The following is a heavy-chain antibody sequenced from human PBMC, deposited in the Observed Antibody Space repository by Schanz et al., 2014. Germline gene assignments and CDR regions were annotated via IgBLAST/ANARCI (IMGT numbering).Heavy chain of an antibody. CDR2: IISILGIP. D-gene: IGHD3-22*01. V-gene: IGHV1-69*09. CDR3: ARDYYDSSGYYYCDY. Sequence: QVQLVQSGAEVKKPGASVKVSCKASGYTFTSYGINWVRQAPGQGLEWMGRIISILGIPTYAQKFQGRLTITADKSTSTAYMELSSLRSEDTAMYYCARDYYDSSGYYYCDYWGQGTLVTVSS. J-gene: IGHJ4*02. CDR1: GYTFTSYG.